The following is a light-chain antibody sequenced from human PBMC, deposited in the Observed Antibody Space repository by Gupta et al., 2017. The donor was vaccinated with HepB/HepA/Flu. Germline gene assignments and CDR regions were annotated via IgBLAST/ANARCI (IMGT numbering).Light chain of an antibody. CDR2: DVS. CDR3: SSYTSSSTPVV. CDR1: SSDVGGYNY. V-gene: IGLV2-14*03. J-gene: IGLJ2*01. Sequence: GSPGQSITISCTGTSSDVGGYNYVSWYQQHPGKAPKLMIYDVSNRPSGVSNRFSGSKSGNTASLTISGLQAEDEADYYCSSYTSSSTPVVFGGGTKLNVL.